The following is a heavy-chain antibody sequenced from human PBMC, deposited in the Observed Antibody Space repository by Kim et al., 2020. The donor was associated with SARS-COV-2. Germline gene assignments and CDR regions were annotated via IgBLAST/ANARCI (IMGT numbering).Heavy chain of an antibody. CDR2: INPSGGST. D-gene: IGHD4-4*01. J-gene: IGHJ5*02. Sequence: ASVKVSCKASGYTFTSYDMHWVRQAPGQGLEWKGIINPSGGSTSYAQKFQGRVTMTRDKSTTTDYMELSSLRSEDTAVYYCAREWVMTTVTTRGGWFDPWGQGTLVTVSS. V-gene: IGHV1-46*01. CDR3: AREWVMTTVTTRGGWFDP. CDR1: GYTFTSYD.